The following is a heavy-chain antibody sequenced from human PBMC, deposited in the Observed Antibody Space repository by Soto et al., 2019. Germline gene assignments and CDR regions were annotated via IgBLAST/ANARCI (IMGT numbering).Heavy chain of an antibody. J-gene: IGHJ6*02. V-gene: IGHV4-39*01. CDR1: GGSISSSSYY. CDR3: ASQRYSGSYLSADSYYGMGV. CDR2: IYYSGST. D-gene: IGHD1-26*01. Sequence: PSETLSLTCTVSGGSISSSSYYWGWIRQPPGKGLEWIGSIYYSGSTYYNPSLKSRVTISVDTSKNQFSLKLSSVTAADTAVYYCASQRYSGSYLSADSYYGMGVWGQGTTVTVSS.